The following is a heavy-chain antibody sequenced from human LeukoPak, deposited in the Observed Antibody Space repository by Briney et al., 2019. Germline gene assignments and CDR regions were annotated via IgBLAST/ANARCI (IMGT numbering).Heavy chain of an antibody. CDR2: ISDDGNNK. J-gene: IGHJ3*02. Sequence: GGSLRLSCAASGFTFSRNAMHWVRQAPGKGLEWVAVISDDGNNKYYADSVKGRFTISRDNPKNTLYLQMNSLRAEDTAVYYCARDRDCSGGSCYWGRAFDIWGQGTMVTVSS. D-gene: IGHD2-15*01. V-gene: IGHV3-30-3*01. CDR1: GFTFSRNA. CDR3: ARDRDCSGGSCYWGRAFDI.